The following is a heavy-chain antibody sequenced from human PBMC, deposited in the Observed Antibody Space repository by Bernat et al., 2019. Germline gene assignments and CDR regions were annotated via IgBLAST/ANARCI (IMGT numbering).Heavy chain of an antibody. Sequence: QLQLQESGPGLVKPSQTLSLTCTVSGGSISSGGYYWSWIRQHPGKGLEWSGYIYYSGSTYYNPSLKSRVTISVDTSKNQFSLKLSSVTAADTAVYYCVGCSGGRCYYFDYWGQGTLVTVSS. CDR3: VGCSGGRCYYFDY. J-gene: IGHJ4*02. D-gene: IGHD2-15*01. CDR2: IYYSGST. CDR1: GGSISSGGYY. V-gene: IGHV4-31*03.